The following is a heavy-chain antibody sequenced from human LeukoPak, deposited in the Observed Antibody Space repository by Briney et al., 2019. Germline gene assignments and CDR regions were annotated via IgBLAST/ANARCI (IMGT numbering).Heavy chain of an antibody. V-gene: IGHV4-59*01. D-gene: IGHD6-13*01. Sequence: KPSETLSLTCTVSGGSISSYYWSWIRQPPGKGLEWIGYIYYSGSTNYNPPLKSRVTISVDTSKNQFSLKLNSVTAAATAVYCCASVSSWYVRYYYMDVWGKGTTVTVSS. J-gene: IGHJ6*03. CDR2: IYYSGST. CDR1: GGSISSYY. CDR3: ASVSSWYVRYYYMDV.